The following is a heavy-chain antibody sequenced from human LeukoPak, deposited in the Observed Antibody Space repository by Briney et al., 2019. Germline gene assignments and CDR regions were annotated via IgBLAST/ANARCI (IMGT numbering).Heavy chain of an antibody. Sequence: SETLSLTCAVYGGSFSGVYWSWIRQPPGKGLERIGEINHSGSTNYNPSLKSRVTVSVDTSKNQFSLKLSSVTAADTAVYYCARGPGSGSYFAWFDHWGQGTPVTVSS. V-gene: IGHV4-34*01. CDR3: ARGPGSGSYFAWFDH. D-gene: IGHD3-10*01. J-gene: IGHJ5*02. CDR2: INHSGST. CDR1: GGSFSGVY.